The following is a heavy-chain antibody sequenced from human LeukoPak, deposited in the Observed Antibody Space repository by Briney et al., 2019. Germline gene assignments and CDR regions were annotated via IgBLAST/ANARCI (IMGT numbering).Heavy chain of an antibody. CDR1: GGSISSSSYF. D-gene: IGHD3-10*01. Sequence: SETLSLTCTVSGGSISSSSYFWGWIRQPPGKGLEWIGNIYYSGSTYYNPSLKSRLTISVDTSKNQFSLRLSSVTAADTAVYYCARSITTFDYWGQGTLVTVSS. J-gene: IGHJ4*02. CDR2: IYYSGST. V-gene: IGHV4-39*07. CDR3: ARSITTFDY.